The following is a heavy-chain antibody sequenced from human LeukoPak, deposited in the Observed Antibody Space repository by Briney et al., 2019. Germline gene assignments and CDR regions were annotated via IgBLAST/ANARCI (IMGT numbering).Heavy chain of an antibody. Sequence: SETLSLTCAVYGGSFSGYYWSWIRQPPGKGLEWIGEINHSGSTNYNPSLKSRVTISVDTSKNQLSLKLSSVTAADTGVYYCARRCIAVAGFDYWGQGTRVSVSS. CDR2: INHSGST. CDR3: ARRCIAVAGFDY. J-gene: IGHJ4*02. CDR1: GGSFSGYY. V-gene: IGHV4-34*01. D-gene: IGHD6-19*01.